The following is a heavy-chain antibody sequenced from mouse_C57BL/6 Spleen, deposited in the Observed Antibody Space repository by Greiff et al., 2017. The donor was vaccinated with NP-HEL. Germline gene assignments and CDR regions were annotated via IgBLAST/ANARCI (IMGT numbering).Heavy chain of an antibody. CDR3: ARGVSGYLYYAMDY. CDR1: GYAFSSYW. CDR2: IYPGDGDT. Sequence: VQLQESGAELVKPGASVKISCKASGYAFSSYWMNWVKQRPGKGLEWIGQIYPGDGDTNYNGKFKGKATLTADKSSSTAYMPLSSLTSEDSAVYFCARGVSGYLYYAMDYWGQGTSVTVSS. V-gene: IGHV1-80*01. D-gene: IGHD3-2*02. J-gene: IGHJ4*01.